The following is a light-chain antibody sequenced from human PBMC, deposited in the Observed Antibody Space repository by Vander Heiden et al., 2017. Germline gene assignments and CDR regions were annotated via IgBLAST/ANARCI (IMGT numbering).Light chain of an antibody. CDR1: SSNIGSNY. Sequence: TISCSGSSSNIGSNYVYWYQQLPGTAPKLLIYSNNQRPSGVPDRFSGSKSGTSASLAISGLRSEDEADYYCAAWDDSLSGQVVFGGGTKLTVL. CDR2: SNN. CDR3: AAWDDSLSGQVV. J-gene: IGLJ2*01. V-gene: IGLV1-47*02.